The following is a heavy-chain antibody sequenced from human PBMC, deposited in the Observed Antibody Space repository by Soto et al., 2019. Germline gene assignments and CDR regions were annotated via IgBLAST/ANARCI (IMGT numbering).Heavy chain of an antibody. Sequence: PGGSLRLSCAASGFTFSSYWMSWVRQAPGKGLEWVANIKQDGSEKYYVDSVKGRFTISRDNSRSTLFLQMNSLRVEDTAVYYCAKDKVDHNSVWDPFDIWGQGTMVTVSS. V-gene: IGHV3-7*03. D-gene: IGHD2-15*01. J-gene: IGHJ3*02. CDR1: GFTFSSYW. CDR3: AKDKVDHNSVWDPFDI. CDR2: IKQDGSEK.